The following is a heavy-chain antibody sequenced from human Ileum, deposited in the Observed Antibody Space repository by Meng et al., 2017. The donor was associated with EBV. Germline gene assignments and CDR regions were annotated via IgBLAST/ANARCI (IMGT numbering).Heavy chain of an antibody. CDR3: ARNSESGSYIDY. V-gene: IGHV4-28*01. CDR1: GYSISTTNW. Sequence: QVKLRESGPGLVKPSDTLSLTCAVSGYSISTTNWWGWIWQPPGKGLEWIGHIYYSGTTYNNPSLKSRVTMSIDPSKNQFSLKLSSVTAVDTAVYYCARNSESGSYIDYWGLGTLVTVSS. D-gene: IGHD1-26*01. J-gene: IGHJ4*02. CDR2: IYYSGTT.